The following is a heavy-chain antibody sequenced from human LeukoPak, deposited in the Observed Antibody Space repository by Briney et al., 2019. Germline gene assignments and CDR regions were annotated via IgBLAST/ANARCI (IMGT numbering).Heavy chain of an antibody. Sequence: GGSLRLSCAASGFTFSSYSMNWVRQAPGKGLEWVSYISSSSSTIYYADSVKGRFTISRDNAKNSLYLQMNSLRAEDTAVYYCATQYCGSTSCPYYYYGMDVWGQGTTVTVSS. V-gene: IGHV3-48*01. CDR3: ATQYCGSTSCPYYYYGMDV. D-gene: IGHD2-2*01. CDR1: GFTFSSYS. CDR2: ISSSSSTI. J-gene: IGHJ6*02.